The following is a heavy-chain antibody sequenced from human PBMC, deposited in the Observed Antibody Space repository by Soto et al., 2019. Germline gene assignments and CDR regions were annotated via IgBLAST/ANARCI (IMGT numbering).Heavy chain of an antibody. D-gene: IGHD3-3*01. CDR2: IYWNDDK. CDR3: AHRRDWPTIFGVVSWFDP. Sequence: TLVNPTQTLTLTCTFSGFSLSTSGVGVGWIRQPPGKALEWLALIYWNDDKRYSPSLKSRLTITKDTSKNQVVLTMTNMDPVDTATYYCAHRRDWPTIFGVVSWFDPWGQGTLVTVSS. J-gene: IGHJ5*02. CDR1: GFSLSTSGVG. V-gene: IGHV2-5*01.